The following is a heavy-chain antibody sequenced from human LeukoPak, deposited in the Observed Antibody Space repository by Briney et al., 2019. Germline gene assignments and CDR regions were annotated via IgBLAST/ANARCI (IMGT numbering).Heavy chain of an antibody. CDR2: IYYSGST. J-gene: IGHJ4*02. Sequence: SETLSLTCTVSGGSISSSSYYWGWLRQPPGKGLEWIGSIYYSGSTYYNPSLKSRVTISVDTSKNQFSLKLSSVTAADTAVYYCATYDSSGYYYPVYDYWGQGTLVTVSS. D-gene: IGHD3-22*01. CDR3: ATYDSSGYYYPVYDY. CDR1: GGSISSSSYY. V-gene: IGHV4-39*07.